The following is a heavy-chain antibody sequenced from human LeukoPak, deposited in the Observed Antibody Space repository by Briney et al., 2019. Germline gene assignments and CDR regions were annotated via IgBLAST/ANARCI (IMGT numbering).Heavy chain of an antibody. CDR2: IIPIFGTA. V-gene: IGHV1-69*13. J-gene: IGHJ3*02. D-gene: IGHD4-17*01. CDR3: ARDPSTVTTSDAFDI. Sequence: SGKVSCKASGGTFSSYAISWVRQAPGQGLEWMGGIIPIFGTANYAQKFQGRVTITADESTSTAYMELSSLRSEDTAVYYCARDPSTVTTSDAFDIWGQGTMVTVSS. CDR1: GGTFSSYA.